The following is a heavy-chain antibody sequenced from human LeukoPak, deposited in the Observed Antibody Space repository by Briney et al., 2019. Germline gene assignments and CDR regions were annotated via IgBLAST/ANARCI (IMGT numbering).Heavy chain of an antibody. D-gene: IGHD5-24*01. CDR3: ARHRSGWLQSSFDY. CDR1: GFTFSSYVMH. CDR2: IYYSGSS. J-gene: IGHJ4*02. Sequence: GSLRLSCAASGFTFSSYVMHWVRQAPGKGLEWIGSIYYSGSSFDNPALKSRVTISVDTSKNQFSLKLSSVTAADTAVYYCARHRSGWLQSSFDYWGQGTLVTVSS. V-gene: IGHV4-39*01.